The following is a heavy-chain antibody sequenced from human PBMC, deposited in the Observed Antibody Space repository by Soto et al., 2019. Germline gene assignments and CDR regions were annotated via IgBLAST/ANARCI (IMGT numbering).Heavy chain of an antibody. CDR3: ARDRGPNFNWFDP. CDR2: INPNSGGT. Sequence: RASVKVSCKASGYTFTGYYMHWVRQAPGQGLEWMGWINPNSGGTNYAQKFQGRVTMTRDTSISTAYMELSRLRSDDTAVYYCARDRGPNFNWFDPWGQGTLVTVSS. CDR1: GYTFTGYY. V-gene: IGHV1-2*02. D-gene: IGHD3-10*01. J-gene: IGHJ5*02.